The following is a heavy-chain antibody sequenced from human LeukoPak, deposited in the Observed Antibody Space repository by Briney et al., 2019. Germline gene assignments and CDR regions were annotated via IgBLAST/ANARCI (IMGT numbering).Heavy chain of an antibody. J-gene: IGHJ4*02. CDR2: ISYDGSSK. CDR3: AKDNKHYYGSGSYYTAQGYFDY. Sequence: PGGSLRLSRAASGFTFSSYGMHWVRQAPGKGLEWVAVISYDGSSKYYADSVKGRFTISRDNSKNTLYLQMNSLRAEDTAVYYCAKDNKHYYGSGSYYTAQGYFDYWGQGTLVTVSS. CDR1: GFTFSSYG. D-gene: IGHD3-10*01. V-gene: IGHV3-30*18.